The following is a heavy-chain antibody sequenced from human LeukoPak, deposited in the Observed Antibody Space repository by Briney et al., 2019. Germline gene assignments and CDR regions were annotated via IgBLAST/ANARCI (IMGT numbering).Heavy chain of an antibody. Sequence: ASVKVSCKASGYTFTGYYMHWVRQAPGQGLEWMGWINPNSGGTSFAQKFQGRVTMTRGTSITTAYMELSRLRSDDTAVYYCARDSSGYLDYWGQGTMVTVCS. J-gene: IGHJ4*02. CDR2: INPNSGGT. V-gene: IGHV1-2*02. CDR1: GYTFTGYY. D-gene: IGHD1-26*01. CDR3: ARDSSGYLDY.